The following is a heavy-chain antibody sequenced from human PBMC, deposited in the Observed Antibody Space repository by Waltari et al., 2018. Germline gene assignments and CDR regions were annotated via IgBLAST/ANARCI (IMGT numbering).Heavy chain of an antibody. J-gene: IGHJ3*02. CDR1: GGTFSSYA. Sequence: QVQLVQSGAEVKKPGSSVKVSCKASGGTFSSYAISWVRQAPGQGLEWMGGIIPIFGTANDEQKVQGRVTITADESTSTAYMELSSLRSEDTAVYYCVGAYCGGDCQDAFDIWGQGTMVTVSS. V-gene: IGHV1-69*13. CDR2: IIPIFGTA. CDR3: VGAYCGGDCQDAFDI. D-gene: IGHD2-21*01.